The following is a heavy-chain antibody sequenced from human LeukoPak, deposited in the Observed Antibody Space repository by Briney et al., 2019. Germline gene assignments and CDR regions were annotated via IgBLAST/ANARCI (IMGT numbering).Heavy chain of an antibody. J-gene: IGHJ3*02. CDR3: ARAARKVRGPDAFDI. CDR2: IYYSGST. V-gene: IGHV4-59*12. Sequence: SETLSLTCTVSGGSISSYYWSWIRQPPGKGLEWIGYIYYSGSTNYNPSLKSRVTMSVDTSKNQFSLKLSSVTAADTAVYYCARAARKVRGPDAFDIWGQGTMVTVSS. CDR1: GGSISSYY. D-gene: IGHD3-10*01.